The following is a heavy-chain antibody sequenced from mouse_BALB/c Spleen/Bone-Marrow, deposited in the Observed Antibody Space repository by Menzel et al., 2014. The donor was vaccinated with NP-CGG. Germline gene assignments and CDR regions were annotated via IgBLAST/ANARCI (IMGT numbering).Heavy chain of an antibody. CDR3: ARQIYFPYFDY. CDR2: ISYGGGST. Sequence: EVKLVESGGGLVQPGGSLKLSCAASGFTFSSYTMSWVRQTPEKRLEWVAYISYGGGSTYYPDTVKGRFTISRDNAKNTLYLQMSSLKSEDTAMYYCARQIYFPYFDYWGQGTTLTVSS. CDR1: GFTFSSYT. V-gene: IGHV5-12-2*01. J-gene: IGHJ2*01. D-gene: IGHD2-1*01.